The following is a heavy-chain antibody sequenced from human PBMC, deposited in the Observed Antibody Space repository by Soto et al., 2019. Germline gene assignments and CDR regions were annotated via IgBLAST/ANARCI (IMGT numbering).Heavy chain of an antibody. Sequence: GASVKVSCKASGYTFTSYGISWVRQAPGQGLEWMGWISAYNGNTNYAQKLQGRVTMTTDTSTSTAYMELRSLRSDDTAVYYCARVFTTTVTTNLIDYWGQGTLVNVSS. CDR3: ARVFTTTVTTNLIDY. CDR2: ISAYNGNT. V-gene: IGHV1-18*01. CDR1: GYTFTSYG. D-gene: IGHD4-17*01. J-gene: IGHJ4*02.